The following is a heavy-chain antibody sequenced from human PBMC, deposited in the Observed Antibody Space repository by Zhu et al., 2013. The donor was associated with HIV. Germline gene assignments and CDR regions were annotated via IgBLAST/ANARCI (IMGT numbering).Heavy chain of an antibody. V-gene: IGHV4-61*01. CDR3: ARDGSRRFDY. Sequence: QVQLQESGPGLVKPSETLSLTCTVSGGSVSSGSYYWSWIRQPPGKGLEWIGYIYYSGSTNYNPSLKSRVTISVDTSKNQFSLKLSSVTAADTAVYYCARDGSRRFDYWGQGTLVTVSS. CDR1: GGSVSSGSYY. J-gene: IGHJ4*02. CDR2: IYYSGST. D-gene: IGHD1-1*01.